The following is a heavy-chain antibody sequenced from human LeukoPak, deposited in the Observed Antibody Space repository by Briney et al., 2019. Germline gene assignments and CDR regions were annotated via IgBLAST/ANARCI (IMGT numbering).Heavy chain of an antibody. J-gene: IGHJ4*02. D-gene: IGHD4-17*01. CDR3: ARISAYGDYYFDY. CDR2: IDWDDDK. CDR1: GFSLITSGMC. Sequence: SGPTLVNPTQTLTLTCTFSGFSLITSGMCVSWIRRPPGKALEWLALIDWDDDKYYSTSLKTRLTISKDTFKNQVVLTMTNMDPVDTATYYCARISAYGDYYFDYWGQGTLVTISS. V-gene: IGHV2-70*01.